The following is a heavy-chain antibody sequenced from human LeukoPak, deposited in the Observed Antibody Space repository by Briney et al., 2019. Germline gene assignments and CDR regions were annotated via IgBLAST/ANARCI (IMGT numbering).Heavy chain of an antibody. V-gene: IGHV3-21*01. Sequence: GGSLRLSCAPSRFTFCSYTMNWGRQAPGKGLEWVSSVCTSSSYIYCADSAKGRFIIVRDNAKNSLYLQMSSLRAEDTAVYYCARGGGYCSGGSCPTPDYWGQGTLVTVSS. CDR2: VCTSSSYI. J-gene: IGHJ4*02. CDR1: RFTFCSYT. D-gene: IGHD2-15*01. CDR3: ARGGGYCSGGSCPTPDY.